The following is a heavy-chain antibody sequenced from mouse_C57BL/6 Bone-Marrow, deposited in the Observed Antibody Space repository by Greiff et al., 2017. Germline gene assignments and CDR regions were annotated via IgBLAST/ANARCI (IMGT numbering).Heavy chain of an antibody. V-gene: IGHV5-9-1*02. CDR2: ISSGGDYI. CDR1: GFTFSSYA. Sequence: EVKLMESGEGLVKPGGSLKLSCAASGFTFSSYAMSWVRQTPEKRLEWVAYISSGGDYIYYADTVKGRFTISRDNAKNTLYLQMSSLKSKDTAMYYCTRAYGSSYVFDYWGQGTTLTVSS. CDR3: TRAYGSSYVFDY. J-gene: IGHJ2*01. D-gene: IGHD1-1*01.